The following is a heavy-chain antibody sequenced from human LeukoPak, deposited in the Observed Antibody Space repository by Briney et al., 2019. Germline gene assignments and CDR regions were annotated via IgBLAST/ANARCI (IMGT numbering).Heavy chain of an antibody. CDR1: GGSISSSSYY. V-gene: IGHV4-39*07. J-gene: IGHJ4*02. D-gene: IGHD1-26*01. Sequence: SETLSLTCTVSGGSISSSSYYWGWICQPPGKGLEWIGSIYYSGSTYYNPSLKSRVTISVDTSKNQFSLKLSSVTAADTAVYYCASVRIVGATTGAFDYWGQGTLVTVSS. CDR3: ASVRIVGATTGAFDY. CDR2: IYYSGST.